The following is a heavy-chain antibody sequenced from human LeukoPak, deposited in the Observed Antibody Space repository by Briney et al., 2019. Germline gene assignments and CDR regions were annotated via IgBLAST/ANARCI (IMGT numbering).Heavy chain of an antibody. D-gene: IGHD4-11*01. J-gene: IGHJ4*02. Sequence: GGSLRLSCAASGFTFSSYGMHWVRQAPGKGLEWVAVIWYDGSNKYYADSVKGRFTISRDNSKNTLHLQMNSLRAEDTAVYYCAREDDYQYYFDYWGQGTLVTVSS. V-gene: IGHV3-33*01. CDR1: GFTFSSYG. CDR3: AREDDYQYYFDY. CDR2: IWYDGSNK.